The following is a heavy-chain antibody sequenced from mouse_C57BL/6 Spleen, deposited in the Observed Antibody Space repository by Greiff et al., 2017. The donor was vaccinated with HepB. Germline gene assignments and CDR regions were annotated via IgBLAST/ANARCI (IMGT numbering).Heavy chain of an antibody. CDR1: GYTFTDYN. D-gene: IGHD1-1*01. Sequence: EVKLLESGPELVKPGASVKIPCKASGYTFTDYNMDWVKQSHGKSLEWIGDINPNNGGTIYNQKFKGKATLTVDKSSSTAYMELRSLTSEDTAVYYCARRAYYYGSTYDCYFDVWGTGTTVTVSS. CDR2: INPNNGGT. CDR3: ARRAYYYGSTYDCYFDV. J-gene: IGHJ1*03. V-gene: IGHV1-18*01.